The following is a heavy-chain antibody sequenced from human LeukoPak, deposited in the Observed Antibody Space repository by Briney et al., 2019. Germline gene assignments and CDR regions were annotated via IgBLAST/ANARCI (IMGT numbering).Heavy chain of an antibody. V-gene: IGHV1-18*01. CDR1: GYTFNSHG. D-gene: IGHD2-2*01. Sequence: ASVKVSCKASGYTFNSHGIGWVRQAPGQGLEWMGWISGDNGNTNYAQKFQGRVTMTTDTSTNTAHMELMSLRSDDTAVYYCARDGTRAFFDYWGQGTLVTVSS. J-gene: IGHJ4*02. CDR2: ISGDNGNT. CDR3: ARDGTRAFFDY.